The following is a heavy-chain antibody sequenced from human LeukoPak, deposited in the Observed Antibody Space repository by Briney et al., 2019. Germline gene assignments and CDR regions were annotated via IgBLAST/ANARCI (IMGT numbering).Heavy chain of an antibody. CDR3: AKVLPRAYYDSTGYFLPLDS. J-gene: IGHJ4*02. V-gene: IGHV3-43*02. Sequence: SGGSLRLSCAASGFSFDDYAMQWVRQAPGKGLEWVSLISGDGGSKHYADSVKGRFTISRDNSENSLYLRMNSLRTEDTALYYSAKVLPRAYYDSTGYFLPLDSWGQGTLVTVSS. CDR1: GFSFDDYA. CDR2: ISGDGGSK. D-gene: IGHD3-22*01.